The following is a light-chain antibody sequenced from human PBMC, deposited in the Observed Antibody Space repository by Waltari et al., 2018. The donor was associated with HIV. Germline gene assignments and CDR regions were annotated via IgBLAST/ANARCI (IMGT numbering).Light chain of an antibody. CDR1: SSNIGSNY. CDR3: AAWDDNLGGRGL. CDR2: RNN. V-gene: IGLV1-47*01. Sequence: RVPISCSGSSSNIGSNYVHWYQQLPGRTPKLLIYRNNQRPSGVPDRFSASKSEDEGDYYCAAWDDNLGGRGLFGGGTRLTVL. J-gene: IGLJ3*02.